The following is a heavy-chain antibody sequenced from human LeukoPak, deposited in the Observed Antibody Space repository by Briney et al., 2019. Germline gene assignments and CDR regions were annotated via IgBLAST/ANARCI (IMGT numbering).Heavy chain of an antibody. CDR2: ISAYSGNT. J-gene: IGHJ5*02. CDR3: ARVPLSTGETAKKRNWFDP. CDR1: GYTFTSYG. Sequence: ASVKVSCKASGYTFTSYGISWVRQAPAQGLEWMGWISAYSGNTKYAQKIQGRVTMTTDTSTSTAYMALRTLRSDDTAVYYCARVPLSTGETAKKRNWFDPWGQGTLVTVSS. V-gene: IGHV1-18*01. D-gene: IGHD2-21*02.